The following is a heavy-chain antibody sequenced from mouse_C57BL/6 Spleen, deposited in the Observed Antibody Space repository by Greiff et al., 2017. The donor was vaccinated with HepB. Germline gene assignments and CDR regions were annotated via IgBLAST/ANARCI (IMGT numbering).Heavy chain of an antibody. V-gene: IGHV1-26*01. D-gene: IGHD4-1*02. CDR3: ARSGSTGTRYYFDY. CDR1: GYTFTDYY. Sequence: VQLQQSGPELVKPGASVKISCKASGYTFTDYYMNWVKQSHGKSLEWIGDINPNNGGTSYNQKFKGKATLTVDKSSSTAYMELRSLTSEDSAVYYCARSGSTGTRYYFDYWGQGTTLTVSS. J-gene: IGHJ2*01. CDR2: INPNNGGT.